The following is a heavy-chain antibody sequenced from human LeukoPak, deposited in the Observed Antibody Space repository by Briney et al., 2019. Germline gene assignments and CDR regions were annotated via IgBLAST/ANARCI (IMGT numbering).Heavy chain of an antibody. CDR3: ARKQTGTMYDV. CDR1: GGSISSSSYY. CDR2: FSSGGSA. D-gene: IGHD1-7*01. J-gene: IGHJ4*02. V-gene: IGHV4-39*07. Sequence: SETLSLTCIVPGGSISSSSYYWAWIRQSPGKGLEWIGSFSSGGSAYYNPSLTSRVSISKDTSDNQFSLRLYSVTAADTAVYYCARKQTGTMYDVWGQGTQVTVSS.